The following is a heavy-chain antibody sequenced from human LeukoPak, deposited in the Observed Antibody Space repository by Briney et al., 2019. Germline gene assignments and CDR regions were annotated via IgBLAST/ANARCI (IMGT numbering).Heavy chain of an antibody. CDR2: IGTTGGST. CDR1: GITLGHYA. V-gene: IGHV3-64D*06. D-gene: IGHD3-10*01. CDR3: VNTHGSGSYNN. J-gene: IGHJ4*02. Sequence: PGGALRLSLSAPGITLGHYAMHWVRQAPGKGLEYVSAIGTTGGSTYYADSVKGRFTISRENSKNTLYLQMSSLRPEDTAVYYCVNTHGSGSYNNWGQGTLVTVSS.